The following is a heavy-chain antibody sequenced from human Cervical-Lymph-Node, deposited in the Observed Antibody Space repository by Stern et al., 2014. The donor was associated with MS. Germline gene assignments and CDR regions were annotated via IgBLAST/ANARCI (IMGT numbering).Heavy chain of an antibody. D-gene: IGHD3-22*01. CDR3: ARTYYYDSSGYNLYYFDY. CDR1: GGTFSSYA. J-gene: IGHJ4*02. V-gene: IGHV1-69*04. Sequence: VQLVQSGAEVKKPGSSVKVSCKASGGTFSSYAISWVRQAPGQGLEWMGRIIPILGIANYAQKFQGRVTITADKSTSTAYMELSSLRSEDTAVYYCARTYYYDSSGYNLYYFDYWGQGTLVTVSS. CDR2: IIPILGIA.